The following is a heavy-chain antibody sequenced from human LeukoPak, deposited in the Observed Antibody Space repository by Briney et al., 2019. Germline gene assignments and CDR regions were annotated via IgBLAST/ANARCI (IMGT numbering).Heavy chain of an antibody. V-gene: IGHV3-23*01. CDR2: ISGSGGST. Sequence: GGSLRLSCAASGFTFSSYGMSWVRQAPGKGLEWVSAISGSGGSTYYADSVKGRFTISRDNSKNTLYLQMNSLRAEDTAVYYCARHLSGITGYTYGRGIDYWGQGTLVTVSS. J-gene: IGHJ4*02. CDR1: GFTFSSYG. CDR3: ARHLSGITGYTYGRGIDY. D-gene: IGHD5-18*01.